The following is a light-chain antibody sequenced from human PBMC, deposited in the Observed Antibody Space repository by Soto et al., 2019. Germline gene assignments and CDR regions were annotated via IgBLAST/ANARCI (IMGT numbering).Light chain of an antibody. J-gene: IGLJ2*01. Sequence: SVLTQPPSASGTPGQRVAISCSGGSSDIGSNPVNWYLHLPGAAPKLLIYRDTQRPSGVPDRYSGSKSGTSASLTLSGLQSEDEADYFCSAWDDSIWGPVLGGRTKVTVL. CDR1: SSDIGSNP. CDR3: SAWDDSIWGPV. CDR2: RDT. V-gene: IGLV1-44*01.